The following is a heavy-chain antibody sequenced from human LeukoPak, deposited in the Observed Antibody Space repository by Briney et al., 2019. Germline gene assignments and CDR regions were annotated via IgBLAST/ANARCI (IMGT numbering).Heavy chain of an antibody. J-gene: IGHJ4*02. Sequence: GESLKISCKGSGYIFTSFWIGWVRPMTGKGLKCMGIIYPRDSDTPSSPSFQGQVTISADKSISTAYLQLSSLKASDTAMYYCARSRSRGFDYWGQGTLVTVSS. D-gene: IGHD1-26*01. V-gene: IGHV5-51*01. CDR3: ARSRSRGFDY. CDR2: IYPRDSDT. CDR1: GYIFTSFW.